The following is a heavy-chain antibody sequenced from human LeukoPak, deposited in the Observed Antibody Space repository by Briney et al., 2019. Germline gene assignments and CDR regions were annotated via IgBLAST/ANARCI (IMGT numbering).Heavy chain of an antibody. CDR1: GGSISSYY. D-gene: IGHD6-19*01. CDR2: IYTSGST. CDR3: ARVRDSSGWTIIDY. J-gene: IGHJ4*02. Sequence: LSETLSLTCTVSGGSISSYYWSWIRQPAGKGLEWIGRIYTSGSTNYNPSLKSRVTMSVDTSKNQFSLKLSSVTAADTAVYYCARVRDSSGWTIIDYWGQGTLVTVSS. V-gene: IGHV4-4*07.